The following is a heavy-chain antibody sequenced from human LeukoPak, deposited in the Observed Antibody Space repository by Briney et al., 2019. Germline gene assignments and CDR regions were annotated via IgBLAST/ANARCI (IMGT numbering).Heavy chain of an antibody. CDR3: AKRHYYYDSSGYVY. CDR1: GFTFSSYA. D-gene: IGHD3-22*01. CDR2: ISGSGGST. Sequence: GGSLRLSCAASGFTFSSYAMGWVRQAPGKGLEWGSAISGSGGSTYYADSVKGRFTISRDNSKNTLYLQMNSLRAEDTAVYYCAKRHYYYDSSGYVYWGQGTLVTVSS. J-gene: IGHJ4*02. V-gene: IGHV3-23*01.